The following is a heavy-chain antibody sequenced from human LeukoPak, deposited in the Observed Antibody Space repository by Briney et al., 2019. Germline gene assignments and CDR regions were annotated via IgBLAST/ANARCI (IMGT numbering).Heavy chain of an antibody. V-gene: IGHV3-48*03. D-gene: IGHD4-17*01. J-gene: IGHJ4*02. CDR1: GFTFGTYE. CDR3: ATQSYGLFAY. Sequence: PGGSLRLSCAASGFTFGTYEMNWVRQAPGKGLEWVSYISISGSTIYYADSVKGRFTISRDNAKNSLYLQMNSLRAEDTAVYYCATQSYGLFAYWGQGTLVTVSS. CDR2: ISISGSTI.